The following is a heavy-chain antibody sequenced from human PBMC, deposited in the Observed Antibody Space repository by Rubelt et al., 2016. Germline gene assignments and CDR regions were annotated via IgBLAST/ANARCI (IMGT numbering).Heavy chain of an antibody. CDR3: AKGKCDLLRDYYYDMDV. CDR2: LVGSGGGT. J-gene: IGHJ6*02. CDR1: GFSFTSSA. Sequence: EVQLVESGGGLVQPGGSLRLSCAASGFSFTSSAMNWVRQAPGKGLEWVSSLVGSGGGTYYAGSVKGRFTISRDSSRDKVLLQRNSLRGADTAVYYGAKGKCDLLRDYYYDMDVWGQGTTFTVSS. V-gene: IGHV3-23*04. D-gene: IGHD1-26*01.